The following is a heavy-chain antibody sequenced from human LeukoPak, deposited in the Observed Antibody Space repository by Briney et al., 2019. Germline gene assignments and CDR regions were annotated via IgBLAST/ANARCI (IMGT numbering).Heavy chain of an antibody. Sequence: ASVKVSCKASGYTFTGYYMHWVRQAPGQGLEWMGRIIPILGIANYAQKFQGRVTITADKSTSTAYMELSSLRSEDAAGYYCARDGRSSTSCYTSYYYYYHGMDVWGQGTTVTVS. CDR1: GYTFTGYY. V-gene: IGHV1-69*04. CDR2: IIPILGIA. CDR3: ARDGRSSTSCYTSYYYYYHGMDV. D-gene: IGHD2-2*02. J-gene: IGHJ6*01.